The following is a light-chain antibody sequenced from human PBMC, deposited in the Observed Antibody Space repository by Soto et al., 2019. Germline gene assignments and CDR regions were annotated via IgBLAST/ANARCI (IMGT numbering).Light chain of an antibody. Sequence: QSVLTQPPSASGTPGQRVTISCSGSSSNIGSNTVNWYQQLPGTARKLLIYSNNQRPSGVPDRFSGSKSGTSASLAISGLQYEDEADYYCAAWDDSLNGPVFGTGTKLTVL. V-gene: IGLV1-44*01. CDR1: SSNIGSNT. CDR2: SNN. J-gene: IGLJ1*01. CDR3: AAWDDSLNGPV.